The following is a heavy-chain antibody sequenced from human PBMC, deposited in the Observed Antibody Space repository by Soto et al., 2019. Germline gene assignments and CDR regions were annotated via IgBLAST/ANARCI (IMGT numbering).Heavy chain of an antibody. CDR3: ARGPGYYFDY. J-gene: IGHJ4*02. CDR2: ISSNGGST. Sequence: EVQLVESGGGLVQPGGSLRLSCAASGFTFSSYAMHWVRQAPGKGLEYVSAISSNGGSTYYANSVKGRFTISRDNSKNMLYLQMGSLRAEDMAVYYCARGPGYYFDYWGQGTLVTVSS. V-gene: IGHV3-64*01. CDR1: GFTFSSYA.